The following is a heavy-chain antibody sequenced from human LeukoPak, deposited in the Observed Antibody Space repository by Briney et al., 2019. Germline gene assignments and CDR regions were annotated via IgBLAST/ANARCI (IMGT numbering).Heavy chain of an antibody. D-gene: IGHD6-13*01. CDR1: GFTFSSYG. Sequence: GRSLRLSCAASGFTFSSYGMHWVRQAPGKGLEWVAVISYDGSNKYYADSVKGRFTISRDNSKNTLYLQMNSLRAEDTAVYYCAKNGLGQRLVPFDYWGQGTLVTVSS. V-gene: IGHV3-30*18. CDR2: ISYDGSNK. J-gene: IGHJ4*02. CDR3: AKNGLGQRLVPFDY.